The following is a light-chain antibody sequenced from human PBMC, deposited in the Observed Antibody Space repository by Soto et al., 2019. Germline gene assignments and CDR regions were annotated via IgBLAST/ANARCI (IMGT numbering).Light chain of an antibody. CDR3: QQYHSYWT. V-gene: IGKV1-5*01. CDR2: DAS. CDR1: QSISSW. J-gene: IGKJ1*01. Sequence: IQLTQSRSTLSASVGARLTFTYRASQSISSWLAWYQQKPGKAPKLLLYDASTLQSGVPSRFSGSASGTDSTLTISSLQTDDFSTYYCQQYHSYWTFGQGTKVDIK.